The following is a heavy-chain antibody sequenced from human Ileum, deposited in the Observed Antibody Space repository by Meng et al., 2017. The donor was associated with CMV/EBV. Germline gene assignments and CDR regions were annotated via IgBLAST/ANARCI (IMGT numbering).Heavy chain of an antibody. CDR2: IYSDSGAT. Sequence: QVHLVQSGAEVKKPGASVKVSCRASGYTFSGHYIFWVRQARGQGLEWMGWIYSDSGATRFAQKFQGRFTMTTDTSTMTAYMELSTLTSDDTAVYFCAGGGVGSTGLDDWGQGRLGTVVS. V-gene: IGHV1-2*02. J-gene: IGHJ4*02. D-gene: IGHD1-26*01. CDR3: AGGGVGSTGLDD. CDR1: GYTFSGHY.